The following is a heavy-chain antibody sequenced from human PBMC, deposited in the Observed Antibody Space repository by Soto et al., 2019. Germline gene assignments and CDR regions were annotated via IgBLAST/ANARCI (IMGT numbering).Heavy chain of an antibody. J-gene: IGHJ6*02. CDR3: ARDGYMVRGVMDSYYYYGMDV. Sequence: ASVKVSCKASGYTFTGYYMHWVRQAPGQGLEWMGWINPNSGGTNYAQKFQGRVTMTRDTSISTAYMELSRLRSDDTAVYYCARDGYMVRGVMDSYYYYGMDVWGQGTTVTVSS. D-gene: IGHD3-10*01. CDR2: INPNSGGT. CDR1: GYTFTGYY. V-gene: IGHV1-2*02.